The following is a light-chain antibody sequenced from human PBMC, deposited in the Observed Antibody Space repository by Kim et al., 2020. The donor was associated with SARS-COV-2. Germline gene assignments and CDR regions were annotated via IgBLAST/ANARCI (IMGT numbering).Light chain of an antibody. CDR1: QSVRNY. CDR3: QQRDTWPLT. V-gene: IGKV3-11*01. Sequence: LSPGERATLSCRASQSVRNYLAWFQQKPGQAPRLLIFDAFNRATGIPARFSGSGSGTDFTLTISSLEPEDFAVYYCQQRDTWPLTFGRGTKVDIK. CDR2: DAF. J-gene: IGKJ4*01.